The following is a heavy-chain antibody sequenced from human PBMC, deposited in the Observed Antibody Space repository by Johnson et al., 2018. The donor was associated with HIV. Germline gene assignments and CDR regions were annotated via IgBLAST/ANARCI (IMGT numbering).Heavy chain of an antibody. Sequence: VQLVESGGGLVKPGGSLKLSCTASGFTFSNAWMNWVRHAPGKGLEWVGRIKSKTDGGTTDYAAPVKGRFTISRDDSKNTLYLQMNSLKTEDTAVYYCTTDPWGSDAFDIWGQGTMVTVSS. V-gene: IGHV3-15*01. J-gene: IGHJ3*02. CDR3: TTDPWGSDAFDI. CDR2: IKSKTDGGTT. CDR1: GFTFSNAW. D-gene: IGHD7-27*01.